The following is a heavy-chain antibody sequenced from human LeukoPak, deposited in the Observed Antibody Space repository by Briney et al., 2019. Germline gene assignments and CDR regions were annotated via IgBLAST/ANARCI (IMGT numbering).Heavy chain of an antibody. CDR3: ARGPSGSYYGGVSDY. V-gene: IGHV3-33*01. J-gene: IGHJ4*02. D-gene: IGHD1-26*01. CDR2: IWYDGSNK. Sequence: RRSLRLSCAASGFTFSSYGMHWVRQAPGKGLEWVAVIWYDGSNKYYADSVKGRFTISRDNSKNTLYLQMNSLRAEDTAVYYCARGPSGSYYGGVSDYWGRGTLVTVSS. CDR1: GFTFSSYG.